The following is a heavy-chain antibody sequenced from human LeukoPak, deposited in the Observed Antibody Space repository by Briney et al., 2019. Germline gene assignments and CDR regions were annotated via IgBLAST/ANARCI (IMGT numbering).Heavy chain of an antibody. D-gene: IGHD5-18*01. CDR3: ARRGHGYGSPFDY. CDR1: GFTVSSNY. J-gene: IGHJ4*02. V-gene: IGHV3-66*04. CDR2: IYTGGNT. Sequence: PGGSLRLSCAASGFTVSSNYMNRVRQAPGKGLEWVSVIYTGGNTFYTDSVKGRFTISRDNSKNTLDLQMNSLRAEDTAVYYCARRGHGYGSPFDYWGQGTLVTVSS.